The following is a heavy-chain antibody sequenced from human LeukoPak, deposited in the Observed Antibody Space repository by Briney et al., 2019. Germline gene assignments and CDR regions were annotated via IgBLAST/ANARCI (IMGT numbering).Heavy chain of an antibody. V-gene: IGHV4-39*07. Sequence: PSETRSLTCTVSGGSISSSSYYWGWIRQPPGKGLEWIGSIYYSGSTYYNPSLKSRVTISVDTSKNQFSLKLSSVTASDTAMYYCARPRSYGSGSSPFDYWGQGTLVTVSS. CDR1: GGSISSSSYY. D-gene: IGHD3-10*01. CDR3: ARPRSYGSGSSPFDY. J-gene: IGHJ4*02. CDR2: IYYSGST.